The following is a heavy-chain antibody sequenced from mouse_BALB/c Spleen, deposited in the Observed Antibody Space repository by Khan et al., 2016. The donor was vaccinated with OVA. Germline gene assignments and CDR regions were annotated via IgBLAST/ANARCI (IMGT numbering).Heavy chain of an antibody. V-gene: IGHV2-6-1*01. D-gene: IGHD2-14*01. J-gene: IGHJ4*01. Sequence: QVQLKESGPGLVAPSQSLSITCTISGFSLPSYGVHWVRQPPGKGLEWLVVIWSDGSTTYNSALKSRLSITKDNSKSQVFLKMNSLQIDDTAMYYCARNDRYFYAMDYWGQGTSVTVSS. CDR3: ARNDRYFYAMDY. CDR1: GFSLPSYG. CDR2: IWSDGST.